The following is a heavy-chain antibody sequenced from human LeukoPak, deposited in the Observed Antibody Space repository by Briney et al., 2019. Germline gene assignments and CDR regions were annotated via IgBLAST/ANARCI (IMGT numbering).Heavy chain of an antibody. V-gene: IGHV1-69*04. CDR3: ARDRLINYGMDA. J-gene: IGHJ6*02. D-gene: IGHD2-8*01. CDR2: IIPILGIA. CDR1: GGTFSSYA. Sequence: SVKVSCKASGGTFSSYAISWVRQAPGQGLEWMGRIIPILGIANYAQKFQGRVTITADKSTSTAYMELSSLRSEDTAVYYCARDRLINYGMDAWGQGTTVTVSS.